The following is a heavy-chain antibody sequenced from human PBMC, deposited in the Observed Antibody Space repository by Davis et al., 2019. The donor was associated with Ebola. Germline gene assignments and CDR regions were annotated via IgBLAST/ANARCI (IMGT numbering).Heavy chain of an antibody. V-gene: IGHV3-64D*06. J-gene: IGHJ4*02. CDR3: VKEEYYYDSSDYYHNY. CDR1: GFTLSRYG. D-gene: IGHD3-22*01. CDR2: INSNGGST. Sequence: PGGSLRLSCLASGFTLSRYGVFWVRQAPGKGLEYVSAINSNGGSTYYADSVKGRFTISRDNSKNTLYLQMSSLRAEDTAVYYCVKEEYYYDSSDYYHNYWGQGTLVTVSS.